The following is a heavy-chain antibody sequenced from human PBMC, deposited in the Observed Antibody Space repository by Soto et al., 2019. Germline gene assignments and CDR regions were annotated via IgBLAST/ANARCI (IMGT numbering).Heavy chain of an antibody. CDR3: ASLNYDSWRNYPHDGFQV. Sequence: QVQLVQSGAEVKKPGASVRLSCKASGYTFSTYTMHWVREAPGQRLEWMGWINAGNGNTKYSQKFQGRVTITRDTSASSTYMELRTLRSEDTAVYFCASLNYDSWRNYPHDGFQVWGQGTAVTVSS. V-gene: IGHV1-3*01. CDR1: GYTFSTYT. CDR2: INAGNGNT. D-gene: IGHD3-3*01. J-gene: IGHJ3*01.